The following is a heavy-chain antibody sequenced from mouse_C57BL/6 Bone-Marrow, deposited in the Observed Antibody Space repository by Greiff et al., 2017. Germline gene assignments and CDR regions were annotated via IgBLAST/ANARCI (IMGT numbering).Heavy chain of an antibody. D-gene: IGHD5-5*01. J-gene: IGHJ4*01. CDR1: GYPFTSYW. Sequence: VQLQQPGAELVQPGASVKVSCKASGYPFTSYWLHWVKQRPGQGLEWIGRIHPSHSDTTYNQTFKGTATLTVDKSSSSAYMQLSILTSADSAVYYCAIHYRGSMDYWGTGASETDS. CDR2: IHPSHSDT. CDR3: AIHYRGSMDY. V-gene: IGHV1-74*01.